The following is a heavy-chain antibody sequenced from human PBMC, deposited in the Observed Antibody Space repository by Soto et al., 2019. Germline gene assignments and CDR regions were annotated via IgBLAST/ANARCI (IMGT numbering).Heavy chain of an antibody. D-gene: IGHD3-10*01. CDR2: ISYGGGTT. J-gene: IGHJ4*02. CDR3: ARDLTGNVFDF. Sequence: PGGSLRLSCAASEFTFSNYAMSWVRQAPGKGLEWVSAISYGGGTTYYADSVKGRFTVSRDNAKNTVFLQMNSLRAEDTAVYYCARDLTGNVFDFWGQGILVTVSS. V-gene: IGHV3-23*01. CDR1: EFTFSNYA.